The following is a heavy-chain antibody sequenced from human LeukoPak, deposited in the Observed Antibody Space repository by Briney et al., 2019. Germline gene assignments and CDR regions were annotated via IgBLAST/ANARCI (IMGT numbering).Heavy chain of an antibody. CDR3: ASDTSGYSYGFAWFDP. D-gene: IGHD5-18*01. Sequence: SCTASGYTFTSYGISWVRQPPGQGHEWMGRIDPSDSYTNYSPSFQGHVTISADKSISTAYLQWSSLKASDTAMYYCASDTSGYSYGFAWFDPWGQGTLVTVSS. J-gene: IGHJ5*02. V-gene: IGHV5-10-1*01. CDR2: IDPSDSYT. CDR1: GYTFTSYG.